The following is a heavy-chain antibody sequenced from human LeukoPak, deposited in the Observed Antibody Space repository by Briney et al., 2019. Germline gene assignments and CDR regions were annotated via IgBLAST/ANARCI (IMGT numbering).Heavy chain of an antibody. CDR2: ISYDGSNK. CDR3: AKGSAGYGSQAFDY. V-gene: IGHV3-30*18. J-gene: IGHJ4*02. CDR1: GFTFSSYG. Sequence: PGRSLRLSCAASGFTFSSYGMHWVRQAPGKGLEWVAVISYDGSNKYYADSVKGRFTISRDNSKNTLYLQMNSLRAEDTAVHYCAKGSAGYGSQAFDYWGQGTLVTVSS. D-gene: IGHD3-10*01.